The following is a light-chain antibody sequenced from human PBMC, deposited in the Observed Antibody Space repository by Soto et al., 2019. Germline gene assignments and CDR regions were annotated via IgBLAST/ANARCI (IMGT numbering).Light chain of an antibody. Sequence: QSALTQPASVSGSPGQSITISCTGTSSDVGGYSYVSWYQQHPGKTPKLMIYEVSNRPSGVSHRFSGYKSGNTATLTISGLQTEDEADYYCQSYDSTLSARYVFGTGTKLTVL. CDR1: SSDVGGYSY. V-gene: IGLV2-14*01. CDR2: EVS. J-gene: IGLJ1*01. CDR3: QSYDSTLSARYV.